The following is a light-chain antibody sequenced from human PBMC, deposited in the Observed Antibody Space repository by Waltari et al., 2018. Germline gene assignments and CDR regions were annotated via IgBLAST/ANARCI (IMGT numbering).Light chain of an antibody. CDR1: QSVSSSY. CDR3: QQYGSSLYT. Sequence: EIALTQSPGTLSLSPGERATLHCRASQSVSSSYLAWYQQKPGQAPRLLIYGASSRATGIPDRFSGSGSGTDFTLTISRLEPEDFAVYYCQQYGSSLYTFGQGTKLEIK. V-gene: IGKV3-20*01. J-gene: IGKJ2*01. CDR2: GAS.